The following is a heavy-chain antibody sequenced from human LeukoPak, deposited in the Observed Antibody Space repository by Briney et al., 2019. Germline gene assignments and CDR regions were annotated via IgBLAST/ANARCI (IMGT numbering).Heavy chain of an antibody. V-gene: IGHV3-53*01. CDR2: IYSGGST. CDR1: GFTVSSNY. Sequence: GGSLRLSCAASGFTVSSNYMSWVRQAPGKGLEWVSVIYSGGSTYYADSVKGRFTISRDNSKNTLYLQMNSLRAEDTAVYYCARERPHYDILAGATTRYGMDVWGQGTTVTVSS. D-gene: IGHD3-9*01. CDR3: ARERPHYDILAGATTRYGMDV. J-gene: IGHJ6*02.